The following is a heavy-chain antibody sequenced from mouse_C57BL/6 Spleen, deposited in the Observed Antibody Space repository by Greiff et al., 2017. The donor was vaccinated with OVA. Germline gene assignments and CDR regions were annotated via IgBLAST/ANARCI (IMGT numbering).Heavy chain of an antibody. CDR2: ISDGGSYT. CDR1: GFTFSSYA. Sequence: EVQVVESGGGLVKPGGSLKLSCAASGFTFSSYAMSWVRQTPEKRLEWVATISDGGSYTYYPDNVKGRFTISRDNATNNLYLQMSHLKSEDTAMYYCAREDTTAYFDYWGQGTTLTVSS. V-gene: IGHV5-4*01. J-gene: IGHJ2*01. D-gene: IGHD1-2*01. CDR3: AREDTTAYFDY.